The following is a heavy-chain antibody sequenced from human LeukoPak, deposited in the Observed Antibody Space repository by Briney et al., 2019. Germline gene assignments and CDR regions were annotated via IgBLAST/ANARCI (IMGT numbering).Heavy chain of an antibody. CDR3: AGRLWRRDGYNLSAFDI. Sequence: PSETLSLTCTVSGGSISSYYWNWIRQPPGKGLEWIGYIYYSGSTNYNPSLKSRVTISVDTSKNQFSLKLSSVAAADTAVYYCAGRLWRRDGYNLSAFDIWGQGTMVTVSS. CDR1: GGSISSYY. D-gene: IGHD5-24*01. V-gene: IGHV4-59*01. CDR2: IYYSGST. J-gene: IGHJ3*02.